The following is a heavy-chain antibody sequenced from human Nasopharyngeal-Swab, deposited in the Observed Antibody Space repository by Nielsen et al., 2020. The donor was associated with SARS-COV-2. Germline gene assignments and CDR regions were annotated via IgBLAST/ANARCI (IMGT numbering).Heavy chain of an antibody. CDR2: IYYSGST. V-gene: IGHV4-31*02. D-gene: IGHD2-15*01. CDR3: AGFPYCSGGSCSNDY. Sequence: WIRPPPGPGLEWVGYIYYSGSTYYTPTLKSRVTISEDTSKNQFSLKLSSVTAADTAVYYCAGFPYCSGGSCSNDYWGQGTLVTVSS. J-gene: IGHJ4*02.